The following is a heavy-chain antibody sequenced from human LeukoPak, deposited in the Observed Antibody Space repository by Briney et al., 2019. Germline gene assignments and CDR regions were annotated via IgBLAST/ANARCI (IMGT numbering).Heavy chain of an antibody. Sequence: RWASVKVSCKASGGTFSSYAISWVRQAPGQGLEWMGGIIPIFGTANYAQKFQGRVTITMDESTSTAYMELSSLRSEDTAVYYCARDTGLNCTNGVCYAAPFDYWGQGTLVTVSS. CDR1: GGTFSSYA. CDR2: IIPIFGTA. V-gene: IGHV1-69*05. D-gene: IGHD2-8*01. CDR3: ARDTGLNCTNGVCYAAPFDY. J-gene: IGHJ4*02.